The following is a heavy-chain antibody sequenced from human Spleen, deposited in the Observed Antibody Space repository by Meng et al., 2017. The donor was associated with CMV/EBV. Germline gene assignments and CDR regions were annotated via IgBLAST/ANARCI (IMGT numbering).Heavy chain of an antibody. V-gene: IGHV1-18*01. CDR2: IRDYNGNT. CDR3: PRSPLSRTGWFDP. Sequence: KADGYTSQSYGISWVRQAPGKGLEWMGWIRDYNGNTSDAQKLQGRVPIHTAPSTSTAYMELRSLLSCYPAVSSSPRSPLSRTGWFDPWVQGPLVTVSS. D-gene: IGHD1-14*01. J-gene: IGHJ5*02. CDR1: GYTSQSYG.